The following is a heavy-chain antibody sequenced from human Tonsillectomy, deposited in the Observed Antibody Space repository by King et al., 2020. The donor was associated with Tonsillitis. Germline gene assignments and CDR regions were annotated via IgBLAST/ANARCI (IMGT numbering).Heavy chain of an antibody. CDR2: ISSTSKII. CDR3: ARDVLGGFDY. J-gene: IGHJ4*02. V-gene: IGHV3-21*01. Sequence: VQLVESGGGLVKPGGSLRLSCTASGFSFSSYAMNWVRQAPGKGLEWVSSISSTSKIIFYADSVKGRFTISRDNAKNSLFLQMSGLRAGDTAVYYCARDVLGGFDYWGQGTLVPVSS. CDR1: GFSFSSYA. D-gene: IGHD3-16*01.